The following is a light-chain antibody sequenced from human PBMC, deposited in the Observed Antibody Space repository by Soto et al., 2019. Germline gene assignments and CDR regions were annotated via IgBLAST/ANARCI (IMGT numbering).Light chain of an antibody. Sequence: EIVLTQSPATLSLSPGERATLSCRASQSVSSYLAWYQQKPGQAPRLLIYDASNRATGIPARFSGSGSGTDFTPTISSLEPEDFVVYYFQQRSNWPRTFGQGTKVEIK. CDR3: QQRSNWPRT. CDR2: DAS. J-gene: IGKJ1*01. CDR1: QSVSSY. V-gene: IGKV3-11*01.